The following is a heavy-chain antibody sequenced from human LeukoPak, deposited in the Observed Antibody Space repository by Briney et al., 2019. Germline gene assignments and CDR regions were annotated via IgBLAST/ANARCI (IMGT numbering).Heavy chain of an antibody. Sequence: GGSLRLSCAASGFTFSSYSMNWVRQAPGKGLEGVSYISSSSSTIYYADSVKGRFTISRDNAKNSLYLQMNSLRAEDTAVYYCARDYGDYVGYYYYYMDVWGKGTTVTVSS. CDR1: GFTFSSYS. CDR2: ISSSSSTI. V-gene: IGHV3-48*01. D-gene: IGHD4-17*01. CDR3: ARDYGDYVGYYYYYMDV. J-gene: IGHJ6*03.